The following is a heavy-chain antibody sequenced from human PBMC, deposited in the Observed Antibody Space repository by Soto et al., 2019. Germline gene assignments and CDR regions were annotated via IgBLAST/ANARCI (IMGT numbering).Heavy chain of an antibody. Sequence: GGSLRLSCAASGFTFSDYYMSWIRQAPGKGLEWVSYISSSSSYTNYADSVKGRFTISRDNAKNSLYLQMNSLRAEDTAVYYCARDAFDVDPIAADYWGQGTLVPVYS. J-gene: IGHJ4*02. CDR1: GFTFSDYY. D-gene: IGHD3-16*01. CDR2: ISSSSSYT. V-gene: IGHV3-11*06. CDR3: ARDAFDVDPIAADY.